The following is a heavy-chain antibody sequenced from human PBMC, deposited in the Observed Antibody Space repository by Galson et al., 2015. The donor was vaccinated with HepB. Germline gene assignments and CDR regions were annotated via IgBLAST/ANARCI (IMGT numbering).Heavy chain of an antibody. J-gene: IGHJ4*02. CDR3: ARTYYYDSSGYYEGGDDY. CDR2: IYSGGST. D-gene: IGHD3-22*01. CDR1: GFTVRTNY. V-gene: IGHV3-66*01. Sequence: SLRLSCAASGFTVRTNYMSWVLQAPGEGLEWVSVIYSGGSTYSAASVEGRFPISRDTSKTTLNLHMNSLRAEDTAVYYCARTYYYDSSGYYEGGDDYWGRGTLVTVSS.